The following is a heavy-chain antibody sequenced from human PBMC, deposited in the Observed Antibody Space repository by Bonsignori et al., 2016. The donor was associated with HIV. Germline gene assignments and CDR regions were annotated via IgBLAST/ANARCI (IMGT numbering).Heavy chain of an antibody. J-gene: IGHJ3*01. D-gene: IGHD6-19*01. Sequence: ASVKVSCKASGYTFTGHYIHWMRQAPGKGLEWVGWINPNSGGTDYAQKFQGSVTMTRDTSIRTAYMELSSLTSDDTAVYFCARVSGDLAVAGGLDGGDGFDVWGQGTMVTVSS. CDR3: ARVSGDLAVAGGLDGGDGFDV. CDR1: GYTFTGHY. CDR2: INPNSGGT. V-gene: IGHV1-2*02.